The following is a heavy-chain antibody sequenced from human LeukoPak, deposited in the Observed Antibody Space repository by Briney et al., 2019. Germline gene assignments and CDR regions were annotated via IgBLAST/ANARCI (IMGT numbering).Heavy chain of an antibody. CDR2: ISGSGGST. J-gene: IGHJ5*02. D-gene: IGHD4-17*01. Sequence: GSLRLSCAASGFTFSSYGMSWVRQAPGKGLDWVSAISGSGGSTYYADSVKGRFTISRDNSKNTLYLQMNSLRAEDTAIYYCAKDVDYVLRWFDPWGQGTLVTVSS. CDR1: GFTFSSYG. CDR3: AKDVDYVLRWFDP. V-gene: IGHV3-23*01.